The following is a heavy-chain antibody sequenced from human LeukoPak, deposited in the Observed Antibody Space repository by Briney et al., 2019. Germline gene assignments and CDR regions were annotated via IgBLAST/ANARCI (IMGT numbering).Heavy chain of an antibody. CDR1: GYTFISYG. Sequence: ASVKVSCKASGYTFISYGISCVRQAPGQGLEWMGWISAYNGNTNYAQNLQGRVTMTTDTSTSTAYMELRSLRSDDTAFYYCARDRGYSYGYDAFDIWGQGTMVTVSS. D-gene: IGHD5-18*01. J-gene: IGHJ3*02. V-gene: IGHV1-18*01. CDR2: ISAYNGNT. CDR3: ARDRGYSYGYDAFDI.